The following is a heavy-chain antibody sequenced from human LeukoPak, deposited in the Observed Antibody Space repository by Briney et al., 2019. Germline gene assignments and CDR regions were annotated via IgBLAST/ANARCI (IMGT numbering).Heavy chain of an antibody. D-gene: IGHD2-8*01. CDR2: MLGSGATT. Sequence: GGSLRLSCAASGFTFSSYAMSWVRQAPGKGLEWVSTMLGSGATTYYADSMRGRFTISRDNSKNTLYLQMNSLRAEDTAVYYCARVVCTIGVCYDPNLDAFDIWGQGTRVTVSS. CDR3: ARVVCTIGVCYDPNLDAFDI. J-gene: IGHJ3*02. V-gene: IGHV3-23*01. CDR1: GFTFSSYA.